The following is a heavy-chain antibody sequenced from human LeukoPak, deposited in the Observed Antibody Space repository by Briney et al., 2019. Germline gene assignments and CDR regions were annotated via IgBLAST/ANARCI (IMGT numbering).Heavy chain of an antibody. CDR2: INPNSGGT. J-gene: IGHJ5*02. D-gene: IGHD3-22*01. Sequence: ASVKVSCKASGYTFTGYYMHWVRQAPGQGLEWMGWINPNSGGTNYAQNLQGRVTMTKDTSTSTAYMELRSMRSDDTAVYYCAREFDYYDDSGYSEDLWGQGTLVTVSS. CDR1: GYTFTGYY. CDR3: AREFDYYDDSGYSEDL. V-gene: IGHV1-2*02.